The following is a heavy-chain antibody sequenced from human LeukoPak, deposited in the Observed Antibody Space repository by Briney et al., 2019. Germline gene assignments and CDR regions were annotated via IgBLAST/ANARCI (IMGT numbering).Heavy chain of an antibody. J-gene: IGHJ4*02. CDR1: GFTFSSSS. V-gene: IGHV3-48*01. Sequence: GGSLRLSCAASGFTFSSSSMSWVRQAPGKGLEWASYISSSSSTLYYADSVKGRFTISRDNAKNSLYLQMNSLRAGDTAVYYCARARSGYYWDYWGQGTLVTVSS. CDR2: ISSSSSTL. D-gene: IGHD3-22*01. CDR3: ARARSGYYWDY.